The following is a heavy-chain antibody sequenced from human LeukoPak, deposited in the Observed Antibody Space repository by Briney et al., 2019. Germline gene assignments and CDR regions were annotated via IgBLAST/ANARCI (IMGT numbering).Heavy chain of an antibody. CDR2: ISSSSSYI. CDR1: GFTFSSYA. V-gene: IGHV3-21*01. CDR3: VRESRPGGARGLYHNLDY. J-gene: IGHJ4*02. D-gene: IGHD1-1*01. Sequence: PGGSLRLSCAASGFTFSSYAMSWVRQAPGKGLEWVSSISSSSSYIYYADSVKGRFTISRDNTKNLLFLEMNNLRGDDTAIYYCVRESRPGGARGLYHNLDYWGQGTLVAVSS.